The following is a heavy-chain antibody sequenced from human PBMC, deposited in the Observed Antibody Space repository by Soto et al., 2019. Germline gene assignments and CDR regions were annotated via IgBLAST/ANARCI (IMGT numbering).Heavy chain of an antibody. V-gene: IGHV4-30-4*02. Sequence: SDTLSLTYNVSGSSISSGDYYCSWIRQPPGKGLEWIGYIYYSGSTYYNPSLKSRVTISVDTSKNQFSLKLSSVTAADTAVYYCARGRDTAMRVDGMDVWGQGTTVT. CDR1: GSSISSGDYY. CDR3: ARGRDTAMRVDGMDV. D-gene: IGHD5-18*01. CDR2: IYYSGST. J-gene: IGHJ6*02.